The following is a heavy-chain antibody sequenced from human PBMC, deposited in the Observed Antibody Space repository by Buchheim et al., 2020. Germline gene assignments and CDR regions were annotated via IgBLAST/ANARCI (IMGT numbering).Heavy chain of an antibody. CDR1: GGSISSGSYY. J-gene: IGHJ6*02. CDR2: IYTSGST. CDR3: AGVRYCSSTSCYLLGNYYYGMDV. D-gene: IGHD2-2*01. V-gene: IGHV4-61*02. Sequence: QVQLQESGPGLVKPSQTLSLTCTVSGGSISSGSYYWSWIRQPAGKGLEWIGRIYTSGSTNYNPSLKSRVTISVDTSKNQFSLKLSSVTAADTAVYYCAGVRYCSSTSCYLLGNYYYGMDVWGQGTT.